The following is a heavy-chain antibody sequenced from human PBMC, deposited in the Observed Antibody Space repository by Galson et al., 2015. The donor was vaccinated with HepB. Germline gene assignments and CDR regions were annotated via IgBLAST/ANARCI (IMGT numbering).Heavy chain of an antibody. J-gene: IGHJ2*01. Sequence: TLSLTCIVSGGSISSGNYYWSWIRQPAGKGLEWIGRGSTSGSTNYNPSLKSRVTISLDTSKNQFSLRLSSVTAADTAVYYCARDSGSYHHWYSDLWGRGTLVTVSS. V-gene: IGHV4-61*02. CDR1: GGSISSGNYY. CDR3: ARDSGSYHHWYSDL. CDR2: GSTSGST. D-gene: IGHD1-26*01.